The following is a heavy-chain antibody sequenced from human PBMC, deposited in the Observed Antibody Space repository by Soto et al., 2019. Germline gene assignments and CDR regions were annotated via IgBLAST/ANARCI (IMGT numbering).Heavy chain of an antibody. D-gene: IGHD1-1*01. V-gene: IGHV4-34*01. CDR3: AGTRRGRSPSGY. J-gene: IGHJ4*02. CDR1: GGSFSGYY. CDR2: INHSGST. Sequence: QVQLQQWGAGLLKPSETLSLTCAVYGGSFSGYYWSWIRQPPGKGLEWIGEINHSGSTNYNPSLKSRVTISVDKSKNQFSLKLSSVTAADTAVYYCAGTRRGRSPSGYWGQGTLVTVSS.